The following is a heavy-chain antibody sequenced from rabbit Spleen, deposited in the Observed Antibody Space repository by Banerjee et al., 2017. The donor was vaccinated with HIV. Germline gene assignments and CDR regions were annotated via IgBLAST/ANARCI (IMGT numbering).Heavy chain of an antibody. J-gene: IGHJ4*01. D-gene: IGHD4-2*01. V-gene: IGHV1S45*01. CDR3: VRGWSGGIDNYVDYFNL. CDR1: GFSFSTGYD. CDR2: IYTGNGKN. Sequence: QEQLVESGGGLVKPGASLTLICTASGFSFSTGYDMCWVRQAPGKGLEWIGCIYTGNGKNYYASWAKGRLTISRTSSTTVTLQMTSLTAADTATYFCVRGWSGGIDNYVDYFNLWGPGTLVTVS.